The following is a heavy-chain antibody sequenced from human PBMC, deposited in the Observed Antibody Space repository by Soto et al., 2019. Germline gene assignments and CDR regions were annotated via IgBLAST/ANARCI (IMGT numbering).Heavy chain of an antibody. J-gene: IGHJ5*02. V-gene: IGHV4-30-4*01. D-gene: IGHD2-21*02. CDR3: VRTARQGAVAPHWFDR. Sequence: KPSETLSLTCTVSGASIRSTDYYWSWIRQAPGKGLEWIGYVYYTVSTYYNPSLMSRLTISVDTSKNQFSLKLTSVTAAETAVYYCVRTARQGAVAPHWFDRWGQGTQVTVSS. CDR1: GASIRSTDYY. CDR2: VYYTVST.